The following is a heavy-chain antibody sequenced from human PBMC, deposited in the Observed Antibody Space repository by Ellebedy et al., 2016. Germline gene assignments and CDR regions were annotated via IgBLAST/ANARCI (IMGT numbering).Heavy chain of an antibody. J-gene: IGHJ6*02. CDR2: IYHSGST. Sequence: SETLSLTCAVSGGSISSSNWWSWVRQPPGKWLEWIGEIYHSGSTNYNPSLKSRVTISVDTSKNQFSLKLSSVTAADTAVYYCAREISLKSRFGELSQNYYYYGMDVWGQGTTVTVSS. CDR1: GGSISSSNW. CDR3: AREISLKSRFGELSQNYYYYGMDV. V-gene: IGHV4-4*02. D-gene: IGHD3-10*01.